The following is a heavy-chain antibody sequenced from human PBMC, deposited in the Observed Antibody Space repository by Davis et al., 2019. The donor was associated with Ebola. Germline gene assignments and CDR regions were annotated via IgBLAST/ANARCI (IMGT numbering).Heavy chain of an antibody. CDR3: ARHVTTITFNWFDP. CDR2: VSYIGST. J-gene: IGHJ5*02. D-gene: IGHD4-11*01. CDR1: GGSISGSDDY. V-gene: IGHV4-39*01. Sequence: PGGSLRLSCTVSGGSISGSDDYWGWIRQSPGKGLEWIGSVSYIGSTYDNPSLKSRITRSVDTSKNQFSLKVMSVTAADTAVYFCARHVTTITFNWFDPWGQGILVTVSS.